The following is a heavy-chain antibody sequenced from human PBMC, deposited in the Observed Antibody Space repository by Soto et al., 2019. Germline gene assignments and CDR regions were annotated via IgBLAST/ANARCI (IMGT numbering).Heavy chain of an antibody. J-gene: IGHJ6*02. CDR2: IIPIFGTA. CDR3: ARGEWELLTSYFSSGLDV. D-gene: IGHD1-26*01. V-gene: IGHV1-69*06. CDR1: GGGLSSYA. Sequence: GALLKGACKSAGGGLSSYASGWGRQETGQGLEWMGGIIPIFGTANYAQKFQGRVTITADKSTSTAYMELSSLRSEDTAVYYCARGEWELLTSYFSSGLDVWGQGPTVTVSS.